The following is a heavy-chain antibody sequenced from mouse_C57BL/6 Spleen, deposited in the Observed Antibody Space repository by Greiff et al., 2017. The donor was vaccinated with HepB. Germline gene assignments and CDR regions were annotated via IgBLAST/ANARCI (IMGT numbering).Heavy chain of an antibody. Sequence: EVQVVESGGGLVQSGRSLRLSCATSGFTFSDFYMEWVRQAPGKGLEWIAASRNKANDYTTEYSASVKGRFIVSRDTSQSILYLQMNALRAEDTAIYYCARDDWDGGFAYWGQGTLVTVSA. V-gene: IGHV7-1*01. CDR2: SRNKANDYTT. CDR3: ARDDWDGGFAY. D-gene: IGHD4-1*01. J-gene: IGHJ3*01. CDR1: GFTFSDFY.